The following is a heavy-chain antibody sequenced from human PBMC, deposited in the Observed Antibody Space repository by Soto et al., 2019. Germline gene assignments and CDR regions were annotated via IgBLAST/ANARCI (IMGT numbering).Heavy chain of an antibody. D-gene: IGHD4-17*01. Sequence: EVQLLESGGGLVQPGGSLRLSCAASGFTFSSYAISWVRQAPGKGLEWVSAISGSGGSTYYADSVKGRFTISRDNSKNTQYLQMNSLRAEDTAVYYWAKLAFDYGDEIDYWGRGTLVTACS. J-gene: IGHJ4*02. V-gene: IGHV3-23*01. CDR2: ISGSGGST. CDR3: AKLAFDYGDEIDY. CDR1: GFTFSSYA.